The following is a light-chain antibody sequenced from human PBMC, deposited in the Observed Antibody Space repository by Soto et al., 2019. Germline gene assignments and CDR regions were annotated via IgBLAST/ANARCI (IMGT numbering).Light chain of an antibody. Sequence: QLVLTQSPSASASLGASVKLTCTLSSGHSSYAIAWHQQQPEKGPRYLMKLNSDGSHSTGDGIPERFSGSSSGAERYLTISSLQSEDEADYYCQTWGTDIVVFGGGTKLTVL. J-gene: IGLJ2*01. V-gene: IGLV4-69*01. CDR3: QTWGTDIVV. CDR1: SGHSSYA. CDR2: LNSDGSH.